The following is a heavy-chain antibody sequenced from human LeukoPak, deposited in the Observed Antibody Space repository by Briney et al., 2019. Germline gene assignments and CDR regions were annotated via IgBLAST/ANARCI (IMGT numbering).Heavy chain of an antibody. D-gene: IGHD3-16*01. V-gene: IGHV3-66*01. Sequence: GGSLRLSCAASGFTVSSNYMSWVRQAPGKGLEWVSVIYSGGSTYYADSVKGRFTISRDNSKNTLYLQMNSLRAEDTAVYYCARVVWYPGFFDYWGQGTLVTVSS. J-gene: IGHJ4*02. CDR2: IYSGGST. CDR1: GFTVSSNY. CDR3: ARVVWYPGFFDY.